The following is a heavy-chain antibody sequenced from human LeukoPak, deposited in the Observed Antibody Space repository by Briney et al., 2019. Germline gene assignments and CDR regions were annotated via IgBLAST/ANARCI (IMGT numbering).Heavy chain of an antibody. CDR2: INPSGGST. D-gene: IGHD6-13*01. Sequence: ASVKVSCKASGYTFTSYYMHWVQQAPGQGLEWMGIINPSGGSTSYAQKFQGRVTMTRDTSTSTVYMELSSLRSEDTAVYYCARDQSGLRSSWYATFDYWGQGTLVTVSS. J-gene: IGHJ4*02. CDR1: GYTFTSYY. V-gene: IGHV1-46*01. CDR3: ARDQSGLRSSWYATFDY.